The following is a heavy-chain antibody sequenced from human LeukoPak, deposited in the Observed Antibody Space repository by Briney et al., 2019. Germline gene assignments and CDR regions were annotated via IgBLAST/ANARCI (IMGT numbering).Heavy chain of an antibody. CDR2: ISGSGGST. Sequence: GGSLRLSCAASGFTFSSYGMSWVRQAPGKGLEWVSAISGSGGSTYYADSVKGRFTISRDNSKNTLYLQMNSLRAEDTAVYYCARVEASDGAFDYWGQGTLVTVSS. V-gene: IGHV3-23*01. CDR1: GFTFSSYG. CDR3: ARVEASDGAFDY. D-gene: IGHD2-21*01. J-gene: IGHJ4*02.